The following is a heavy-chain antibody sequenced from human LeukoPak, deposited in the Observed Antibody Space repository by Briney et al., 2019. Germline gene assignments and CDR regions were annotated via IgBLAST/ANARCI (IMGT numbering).Heavy chain of an antibody. CDR1: SASLCSTRYY. V-gene: IGHV4-39*01. J-gene: IGHJ5*02. CDR3: ARINIVVLPYPLERGDYFDP. CDR2: IFSGGDT. Sequence: SETLSLTCTVSSASLCSTRYYWGWIRQPPGRGLEWIGSIFSGGDTYYAAALKSRATISVDTSKNVVSLRLNSVTAADTALYYCARINIVVLPYPLERGDYFDPWGQGTLVTVSS. D-gene: IGHD2-2*01.